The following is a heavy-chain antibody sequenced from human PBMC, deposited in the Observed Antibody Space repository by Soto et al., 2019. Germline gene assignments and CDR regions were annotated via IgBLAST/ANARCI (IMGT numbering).Heavy chain of an antibody. Sequence: QVQLVQSGGEVKKPGASVKVSCKASGYTFTDYFIHWVRQAPGQGFEWMGWINPKSRGTTYAQKFQGRVTMTRDTSNTTAYMELRGLRSDDTAIYYCARVTLRAGNWFDPWGQGTLVTVSS. CDR2: INPKSRGT. V-gene: IGHV1-2*02. CDR1: GYTFTDYF. J-gene: IGHJ5*02. CDR3: ARVTLRAGNWFDP.